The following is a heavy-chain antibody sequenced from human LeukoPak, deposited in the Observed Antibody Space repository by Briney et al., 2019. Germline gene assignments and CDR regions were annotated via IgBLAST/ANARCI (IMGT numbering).Heavy chain of an antibody. CDR1: DTSISSYY. D-gene: IGHD3-16*01. CDR2: ISYTGST. CDR3: ARVGRGDHTWGSYSFDY. V-gene: IGHV4-59*01. Sequence: SETLSLTCTVSDTSISSYYWSSIQQPPGQGLESVGYISYTGSTNYNPSLKSRVAISLDTSKTQFSLQLSSVTAADTAVYYCARVGRGDHTWGSYSFDYWGQGTLVTVSS. J-gene: IGHJ4*02.